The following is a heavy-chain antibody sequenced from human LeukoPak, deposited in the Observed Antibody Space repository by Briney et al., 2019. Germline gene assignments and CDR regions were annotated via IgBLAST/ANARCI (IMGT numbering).Heavy chain of an antibody. Sequence: GGSLRLSCAASGFTFLNYALIWVRQAPGKGLEWVSGVSNSGGVTYYADSVKGRFTISRDNSKNTLYLQMNSLRAEDTAVYYCAREVTWWGQGTLVTVSS. J-gene: IGHJ4*02. V-gene: IGHV3-23*01. CDR2: VSNSGGVT. D-gene: IGHD4-23*01. CDR3: AREVTW. CDR1: GFTFLNYA.